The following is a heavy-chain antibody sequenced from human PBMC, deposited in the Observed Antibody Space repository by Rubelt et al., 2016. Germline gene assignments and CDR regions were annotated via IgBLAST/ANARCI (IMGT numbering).Heavy chain of an antibody. CDR3: AKEHRVADAFDI. CDR2: IWYDGSNK. Sequence: GESGGGLVQPGGSLRLSCAASGFTFSSYGMHWVRQAPGKGLEWVAVIWYDGSNKYYADSVKGRFTISRDNSKNTLYLQMNSLRAEDTAVYYCAKEHRVADAFDIWGQGTMVTVSS. CDR1: GFTFSSYG. V-gene: IGHV3-33*06. J-gene: IGHJ3*02. D-gene: IGHD2-15*01.